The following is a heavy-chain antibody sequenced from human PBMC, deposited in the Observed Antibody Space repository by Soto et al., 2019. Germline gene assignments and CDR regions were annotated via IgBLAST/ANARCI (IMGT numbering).Heavy chain of an antibody. D-gene: IGHD6-13*01. CDR2: IISSGST. CDR1: GGSVSSGSYY. CDR3: ARQRIAAAQYYFDY. V-gene: IGHV4-61*01. Sequence: SEILSLTCTVSGGSVSSGSYYWTWIRQSPGKGLEWMGYIISSGSTDYNPPLKSRVTISVDSSKNEFSLKLRSVTAADTAVYYCARQRIAAAQYYFDYWGQGMLVTVSS. J-gene: IGHJ4*02.